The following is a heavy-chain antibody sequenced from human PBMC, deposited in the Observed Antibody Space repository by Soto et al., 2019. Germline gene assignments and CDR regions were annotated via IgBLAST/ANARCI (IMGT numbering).Heavy chain of an antibody. Sequence: VQLVESGGGVVQPGRSLGLSCAASGFTFRRYGMHWVRQAPGKGLEWVAVIWYDGSNKYYADSVKGRFTISRDNSKNSLYLQMSSLRADATAVYYCARDGNFAYYYYYYIDVWGKGTTVTVSS. V-gene: IGHV3-33*01. CDR3: ARDGNFAYYYYYYIDV. CDR2: IWYDGSNK. J-gene: IGHJ6*03. CDR1: GFTFRRYG.